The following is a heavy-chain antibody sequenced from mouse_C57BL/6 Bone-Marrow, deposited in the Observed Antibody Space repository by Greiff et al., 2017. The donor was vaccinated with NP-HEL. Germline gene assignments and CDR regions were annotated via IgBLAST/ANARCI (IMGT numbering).Heavy chain of an antibody. CDR2: ISYDGSN. J-gene: IGHJ4*01. D-gene: IGHD2-4*01. Sequence: EVQLQESGPGLVKPSQSLSLTCSVTGYSITSGYYWNWIRQFPGNKLEWMGYISYDGSNNYNPSLKNRISITRDTSKNQFFLKLNSVTTEDTATYYCARGQGLRRDYYAMDYWGQGTSVTVSS. CDR1: GYSITSGYY. V-gene: IGHV3-6*01. CDR3: ARGQGLRRDYYAMDY.